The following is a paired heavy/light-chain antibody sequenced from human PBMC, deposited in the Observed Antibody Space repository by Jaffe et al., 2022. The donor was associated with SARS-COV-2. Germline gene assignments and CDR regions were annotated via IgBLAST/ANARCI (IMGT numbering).Heavy chain of an antibody. J-gene: IGHJ4*02. Sequence: QVQLQESGPGLVKPSETLSLTCTVSGGSISSYYWSWIRQPPGKGLEWIGYISYSGSTNYNPSLKSRVTISVDTSRYQFSLKLNSVTAADTAVYYCARVPCSLYCSSTNYYFDYWGQGTLVTVSS. CDR1: GGSISSYY. CDR2: ISYSGST. D-gene: IGHD2-2*01. V-gene: IGHV4-59*01. CDR3: ARVPCSLYCSSTNYYFDY.
Light chain of an antibody. CDR3: QQYGSSPPFT. Sequence: EIVLTQSPGTLSLSPGERATLSCRASQSISSSYLAWYQQKPGQAPRLLIYGASSRATGIPDRFSGSGSGTDFTLTISRLEPEDFAVYYCQQYGSSPPFTFGPGTKVDIK. J-gene: IGKJ3*01. CDR1: QSISSSY. CDR2: GAS. V-gene: IGKV3-20*01.